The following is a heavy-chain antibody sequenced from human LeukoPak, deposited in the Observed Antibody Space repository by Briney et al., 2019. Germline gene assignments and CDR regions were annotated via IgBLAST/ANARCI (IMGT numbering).Heavy chain of an antibody. Sequence: KAGGSLRLSCAASGFTFRDYHMNWIRQAPGKGLEWVSYISPGGGATYFADSVKGRFTISRDNTKNSLFLQMNSLTAEDTAVYYCAGVLDIAVAGPGGYFDYWGQGTLVSVSS. CDR2: ISPGGGAT. CDR3: AGVLDIAVAGPGGYFDY. V-gene: IGHV3-11*01. D-gene: IGHD6-19*01. CDR1: GFTFRDYH. J-gene: IGHJ4*02.